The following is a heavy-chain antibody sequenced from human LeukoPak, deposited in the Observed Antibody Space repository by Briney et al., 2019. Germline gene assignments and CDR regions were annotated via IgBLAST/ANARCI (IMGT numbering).Heavy chain of an antibody. Sequence: GGPLRLFCAASGFTFSSYWMNWARQAPGKGLEWVASINHNGNVNYYVDSVKGRFTISRDNAKNSLYLQMSNLRAEDTAVYFCARGGGLDVWGQGATVTVSS. CDR1: GFTFSSYW. CDR2: INHNGNVN. J-gene: IGHJ6*02. D-gene: IGHD3-16*01. CDR3: ARGGGLDV. V-gene: IGHV3-7*03.